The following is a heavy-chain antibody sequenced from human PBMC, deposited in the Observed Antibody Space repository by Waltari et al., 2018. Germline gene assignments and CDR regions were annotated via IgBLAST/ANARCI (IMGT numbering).Heavy chain of an antibody. CDR2: IYHSGST. CDR3: ARDLYDFWSGYYILFDY. CDR1: GYSISSGYY. D-gene: IGHD3-3*01. J-gene: IGHJ4*02. Sequence: QVQLQESGPGLVKPSETLSLTCAVSGYSISSGYYWGWIRQPPGKGLEWIGSIYHSGSTYYHPSLKSRVTISVDTSKNQFSLKLSSVTAADTAVYYCARDLYDFWSGYYILFDYWGQGTLVTVSS. V-gene: IGHV4-38-2*02.